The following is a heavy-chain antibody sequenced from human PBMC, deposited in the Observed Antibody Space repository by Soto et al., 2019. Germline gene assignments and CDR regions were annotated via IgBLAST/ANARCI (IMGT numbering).Heavy chain of an antibody. J-gene: IGHJ3*02. CDR2: MYYSGNT. D-gene: IGHD3-22*01. CDR1: GGSISSGDYY. CDR3: ARVDYYDSSGYYLGAFDI. Sequence: QVQLQESGPGLVKPSQTLSLSCTVSGGSISSGDYYWSWIRQPPGKGLEWIGYMYYSGNTYYNPSLKSRVTISVDTSKNQFSLKLSSVTAADTAVYYCARVDYYDSSGYYLGAFDIWGQGTMVTVSS. V-gene: IGHV4-30-4*01.